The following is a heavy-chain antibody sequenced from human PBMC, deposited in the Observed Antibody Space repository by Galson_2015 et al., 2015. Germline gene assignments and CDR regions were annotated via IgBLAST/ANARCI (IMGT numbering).Heavy chain of an antibody. CDR3: ARDFVAVSSGIFDF. CDR2: ISSSTYI. D-gene: IGHD6-19*01. Sequence: SLRLSCAASGFTFSIYNMNWVRQAPGKGLEWVSSISSSTYINYADSVKGRFTISRDNANNLLFLQMNSLRVEDTAVYYCARDFVAVSSGIFDFWGQGSPVTVSS. J-gene: IGHJ4*02. V-gene: IGHV3-21*01. CDR1: GFTFSIYN.